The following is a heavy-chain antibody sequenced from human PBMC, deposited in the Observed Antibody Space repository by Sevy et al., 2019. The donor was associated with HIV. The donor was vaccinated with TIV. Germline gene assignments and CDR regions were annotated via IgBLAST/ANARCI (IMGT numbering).Heavy chain of an antibody. CDR1: GVSISTHS. J-gene: IGHJ6*02. Sequence: SETLSLTCTVSGVSISTHSWSWIRQPPGKGLEYIGYIYYNGNANYNPSFQSRFTISGDTSMNQLSLELTAVTAADTAFYYCARDMDNFYGMDVWGQGTTVTVSS. V-gene: IGHV4-59*11. CDR2: IYYNGNA. D-gene: IGHD3-10*01. CDR3: ARDMDNFYGMDV.